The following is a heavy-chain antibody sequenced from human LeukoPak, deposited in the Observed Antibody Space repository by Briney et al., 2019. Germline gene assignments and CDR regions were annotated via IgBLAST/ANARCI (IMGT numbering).Heavy chain of an antibody. Sequence: ASVKVSCKASGYTFTSYYMHWVRQAPGQGLEWMGIINPSGGSTSYAQKFQGRVTMTRDTSTSTVYMELSSLRSEDTAVYYCATRSLRYFDWLYAFDIWGQGTMVTVSS. D-gene: IGHD3-9*01. CDR2: INPSGGST. J-gene: IGHJ3*02. CDR3: ATRSLRYFDWLYAFDI. V-gene: IGHV1-46*01. CDR1: GYTFTSYY.